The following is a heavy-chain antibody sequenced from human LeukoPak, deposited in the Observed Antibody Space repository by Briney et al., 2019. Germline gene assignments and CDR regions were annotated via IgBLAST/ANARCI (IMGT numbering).Heavy chain of an antibody. D-gene: IGHD6-13*01. Sequence: SETLSLTCAVYGGSFSGFYWSWIRQPPGKGLEWIGQVSHRGSSNYNPSLKSRVTISVDTSKNQFSLKLRSVTAADTAVYYCARISSSNWYNERGAFDVWGQGTMVTVSS. CDR1: GGSFSGFY. J-gene: IGHJ3*01. CDR3: ARISSSNWYNERGAFDV. V-gene: IGHV4-34*01. CDR2: VSHRGSS.